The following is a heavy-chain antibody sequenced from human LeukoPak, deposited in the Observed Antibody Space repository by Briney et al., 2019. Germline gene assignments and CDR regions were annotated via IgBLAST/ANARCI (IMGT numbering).Heavy chain of an antibody. Sequence: GPSLRLSCAASAFTFSSYAMSWIRQAPGKGLEWVSAISGSGGSTYYADSVKGRFTISRDNSKNTLYLQMNSLRAEDTAVYYCAKGILGYCSSTSCYTLFDYWGQGTLVTVSS. CDR3: AKGILGYCSSTSCYTLFDY. V-gene: IGHV3-23*01. CDR2: ISGSGGST. D-gene: IGHD2-2*02. CDR1: AFTFSSYA. J-gene: IGHJ4*02.